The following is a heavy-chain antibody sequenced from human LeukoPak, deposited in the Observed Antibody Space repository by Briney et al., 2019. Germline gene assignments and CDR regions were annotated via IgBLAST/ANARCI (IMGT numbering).Heavy chain of an antibody. D-gene: IGHD3-9*01. J-gene: IGHJ4*02. CDR3: AHLYYYILTGYYNVGYFDY. CDR1: GFSLSTRGVG. CDR2: IYWDDDK. Sequence: SGPTLVNPTQTLTLTCTFSGFSLSTRGVGVGWIRQPPGKALEWLALIYWDDDKRYSPSLKSRLTITKDTSKNQVVLTMTNMDPVDTATYYCAHLYYYILTGYYNVGYFDYWGQGTLVTVSS. V-gene: IGHV2-5*02.